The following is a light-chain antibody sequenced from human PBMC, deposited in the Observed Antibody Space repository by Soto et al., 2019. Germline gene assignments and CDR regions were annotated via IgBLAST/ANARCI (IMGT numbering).Light chain of an antibody. V-gene: IGLV3-21*02. J-gene: IGLJ3*02. CDR2: DDS. CDR3: QVWDSGSDHWV. Sequence: SYELTQPPSVSVAPGQTASITCGGHKIGSKSVHWYQQKPGQAPVLVVFDDSDRPSGIPERFSGLNSGDTTTLTISRAEAGDEADYHCQVWDSGSDHWVFGGGTKLTVL. CDR1: KIGSKS.